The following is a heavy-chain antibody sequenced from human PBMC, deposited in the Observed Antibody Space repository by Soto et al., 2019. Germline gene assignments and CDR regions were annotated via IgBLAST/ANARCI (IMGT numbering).Heavy chain of an antibody. J-gene: IGHJ4*02. V-gene: IGHV4-4*07. CDR2: IDNSGST. CDR1: GGSISNYF. Sequence: SETLSLTCTVSGGSISNYFCNWIRQPAGKGLEWIGRIDNSGSTNYNPSLKSRITMSADTSRNQFSLKLNSVTAADTAVYYCARGGQDFWSGPFDYWGQGALVTGSS. D-gene: IGHD3-3*01. CDR3: ARGGQDFWSGPFDY.